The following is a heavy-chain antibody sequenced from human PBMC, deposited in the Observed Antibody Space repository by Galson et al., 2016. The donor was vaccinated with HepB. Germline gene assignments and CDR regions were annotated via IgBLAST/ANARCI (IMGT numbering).Heavy chain of an antibody. CDR3: ARELGS. J-gene: IGHJ5*02. D-gene: IGHD3-16*01. Sequence: TLSLTCTVSGDSIISDSYHYWSWIRQPVGKGLGWVGLIYTTGSTNYNPSLKSRVTISLDTSKNQLSLELRSVTAADTAIYYCARELGSWGQGTLVTVPS. CDR2: IYTTGST. V-gene: IGHV4-61*02. CDR1: GDSIISDSYHY.